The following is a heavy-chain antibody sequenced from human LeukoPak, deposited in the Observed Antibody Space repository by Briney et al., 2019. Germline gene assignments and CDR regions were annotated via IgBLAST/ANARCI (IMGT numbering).Heavy chain of an antibody. J-gene: IGHJ3*02. D-gene: IGHD3-22*01. CDR2: IYYSGST. Sequence: SETLSLTCTVSGGSISSGGYYWSWIRQHPVKGLEWIGYIYYSGSTYYNPSLKSRVTISVDTSKNQFSLKLSSVTAADTAVYYCAREAVPGSSWDSGYSPPRPDAFDIWGQGTMVTVSS. CDR1: GGSISSGGYY. CDR3: AREAVPGSSWDSGYSPPRPDAFDI. V-gene: IGHV4-31*03.